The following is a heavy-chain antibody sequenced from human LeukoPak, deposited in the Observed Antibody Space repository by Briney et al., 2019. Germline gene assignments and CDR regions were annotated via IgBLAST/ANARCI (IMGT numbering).Heavy chain of an antibody. J-gene: IGHJ6*02. CDR2: ISSSGSTI. V-gene: IGHV3-11*01. Sequence: GGSLRLSCAASGFTFSDYYMNWIRQAPGKGLEWVSYISSSGSTIYYADSVKGRFTISRDNAKNSLYLQMNSLRADNTAIYYCARDRTTLYGMDVWGQGTTVTVSS. D-gene: IGHD4-11*01. CDR3: ARDRTTLYGMDV. CDR1: GFTFSDYY.